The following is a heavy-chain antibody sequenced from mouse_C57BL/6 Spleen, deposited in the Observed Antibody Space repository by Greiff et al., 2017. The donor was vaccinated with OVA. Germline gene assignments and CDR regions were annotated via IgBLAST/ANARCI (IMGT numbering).Heavy chain of an antibody. V-gene: IGHV1-15*01. CDR2: IDPETGGT. D-gene: IGHD2-14*01. J-gene: IGHJ2*01. Sequence: QVQLQQSGAELVRPGASVTLSRKASGYTFTDYEMHWVKQTPVHGLEWIGAIDPETGGTAYNQKFKGKAILTADKSSSTAYMELRSLTSEDSAVYYCTRWGTTEYYFDYWGQGTTLTVSS. CDR1: GYTFTDYE. CDR3: TRWGTTEYYFDY.